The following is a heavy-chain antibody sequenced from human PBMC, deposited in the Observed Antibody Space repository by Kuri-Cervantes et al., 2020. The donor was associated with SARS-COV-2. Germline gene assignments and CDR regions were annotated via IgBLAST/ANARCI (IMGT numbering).Heavy chain of an antibody. CDR3: ARGFVMGRGNPLPKD. D-gene: IGHD2/OR15-2a*01. Sequence: ASVKVSCKASGYPFTDYPMHWVRQAPGQGLEWMGWINTNTGNPTYAQGFTGRFVFSLDTSVSTAYLQISSLKAEDTAVYYCARGFVMGRGNPLPKDWGQGTLVTVSS. CDR2: INTNTGNP. V-gene: IGHV7-4-1*02. J-gene: IGHJ4*02. CDR1: GYPFTDYP.